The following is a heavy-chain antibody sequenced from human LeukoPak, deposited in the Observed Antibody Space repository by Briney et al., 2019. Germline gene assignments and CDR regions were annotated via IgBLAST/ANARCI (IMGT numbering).Heavy chain of an antibody. J-gene: IGHJ3*02. D-gene: IGHD4-11*01. CDR2: ISYDGSNK. Sequence: PGRSLRLSCAASGFTFSSSAMHWVRQAPGKGLEWVAVISYDGSNKYYADSVKGRFTISRDNSKNTLYLQMNSLRAEDTAVYYCARDYVTTWAFDIWGQGTMVTVSS. CDR1: GFTFSSSA. V-gene: IGHV3-30-3*01. CDR3: ARDYVTTWAFDI.